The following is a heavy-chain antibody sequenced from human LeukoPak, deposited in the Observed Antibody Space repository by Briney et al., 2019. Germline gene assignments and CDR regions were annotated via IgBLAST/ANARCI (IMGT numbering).Heavy chain of an antibody. CDR2: INHSGST. J-gene: IGHJ3*02. Sequence: PSETPSLTCAVYGGSFSGYYWSWIRQPPGKGLEWIGEINHSGSTNYNPSLKSRVTISVDTSKNQFSLKLSSVTAADTAVYYCASIDAFDIWGQGTMVTVSS. CDR3: ASIDAFDI. CDR1: GGSFSGYY. V-gene: IGHV4-34*01.